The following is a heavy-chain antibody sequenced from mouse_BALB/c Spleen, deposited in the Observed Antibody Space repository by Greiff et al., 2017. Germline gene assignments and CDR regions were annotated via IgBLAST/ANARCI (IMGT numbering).Heavy chain of an antibody. D-gene: IGHD6-1*01. CDR2: INPNNGGT. CDR1: GYTFTDYN. V-gene: IGHV1-18*01. J-gene: IGHJ4*01. Sequence: VQLQQSGPELVKPGASVKIPCKASGYTFTDYNMDWVKQSHGKSLEWIGDINPNNGGTIYNQKFKGKATLTVDKSSSTAYMELRSLTSEDTAVYYCARRRQLYYYAMDYWGQGTSVTVSS. CDR3: ARRRQLYYYAMDY.